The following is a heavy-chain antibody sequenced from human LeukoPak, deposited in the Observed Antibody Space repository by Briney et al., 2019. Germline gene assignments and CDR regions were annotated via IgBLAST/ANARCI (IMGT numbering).Heavy chain of an antibody. CDR1: GFTFSNYA. Sequence: GGSLRLSCAASGFTFSNYAMSWVRQAPGKGLEWVSISGSGDSTYYADSVKGWFTISRDNSKNTLYLQMSSLRADDTAVYYCAKTERDRYYFDSWGQGTLVTVSS. CDR2: ISGSGDST. J-gene: IGHJ4*02. CDR3: AKTERDRYYFDS. V-gene: IGHV3-23*01.